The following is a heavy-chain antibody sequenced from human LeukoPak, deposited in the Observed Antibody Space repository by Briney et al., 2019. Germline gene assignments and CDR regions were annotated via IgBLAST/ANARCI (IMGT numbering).Heavy chain of an antibody. Sequence: GGSLRLSCAASGFTFSNYNMNWVRQTPGKGLEWVSSITRDSIYTFYADSVKGRFTISRDDAKNSLSLQMNSLRAEDTAVYYCARAPYYYDSSGYYEPAGVDYWGQGTLVTVSS. CDR1: GFTFSNYN. V-gene: IGHV3-21*01. D-gene: IGHD3-22*01. CDR2: ITRDSIYT. J-gene: IGHJ4*02. CDR3: ARAPYYYDSSGYYEPAGVDY.